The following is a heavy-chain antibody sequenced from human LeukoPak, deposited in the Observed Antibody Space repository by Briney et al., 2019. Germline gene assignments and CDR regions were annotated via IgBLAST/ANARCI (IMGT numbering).Heavy chain of an antibody. CDR2: LFDSVNT. D-gene: IGHD5-18*01. J-gene: IGHJ4*02. Sequence: SETLSLTCTVSGGSISSHYWSWIRQPPGKGLEWIAYLFDSVNTKDNPSLQSRLTLSADTSKNRFSLRLSSVTAADTAVYYCATIKRGSIFGYFDFWGQGNKVTVSS. CDR3: ATIKRGSIFGYFDF. V-gene: IGHV4-59*11. CDR1: GGSISSHY.